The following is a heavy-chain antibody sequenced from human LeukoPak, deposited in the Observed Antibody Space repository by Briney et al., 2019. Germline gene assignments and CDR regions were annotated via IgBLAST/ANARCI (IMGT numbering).Heavy chain of an antibody. J-gene: IGHJ5*02. Sequence: GASVKVSCKASGYTFTSYAMNWVRHGPGQGLEWMGWINTNTGNPTYAQSFTGRFVSSLDTSVSTAYLQISSLKAEDTAVYYCARGWLLSRGWFDPWGQGTLVTVSS. D-gene: IGHD3-3*01. V-gene: IGHV7-4-1*02. CDR2: INTNTGNP. CDR3: ARGWLLSRGWFDP. CDR1: GYTFTSYA.